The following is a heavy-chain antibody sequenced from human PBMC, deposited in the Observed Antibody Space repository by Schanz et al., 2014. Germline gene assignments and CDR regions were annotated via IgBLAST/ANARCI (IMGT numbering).Heavy chain of an antibody. J-gene: IGHJ6*02. Sequence: QVQLVQSGAEVKKPGSSVKVSCKASGGTFSSSTLTWVRQAPGQGLEWMGRIIPILDKTNYAQKFQGRVTMTADKSKSTVYMEVNGLRAEDTAVYYCAKVDRARYYAMDVWGQGTTVTVSS. CDR1: GGTFSSST. CDR3: AKVDRARYYAMDV. CDR2: IIPILDKT. D-gene: IGHD3-9*01. V-gene: IGHV1-69*08.